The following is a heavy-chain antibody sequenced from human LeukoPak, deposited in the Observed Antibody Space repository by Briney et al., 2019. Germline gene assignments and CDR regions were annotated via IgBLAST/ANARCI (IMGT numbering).Heavy chain of an antibody. CDR1: GFTFRSYA. V-gene: IGHV3-23*01. D-gene: IGHD6-19*01. Sequence: PGGSLRLSCAASGFTFRSYAMSWVRQAPGKGLEWVSTISGSGSGGSTYYADSVKGRFTISRDNSKDTLFLQMNSLRAEDTAVYYCAKLLAVTNSYYFNYWGQGTLVTVSS. CDR2: ISGSGSGGST. J-gene: IGHJ4*02. CDR3: AKLLAVTNSYYFNY.